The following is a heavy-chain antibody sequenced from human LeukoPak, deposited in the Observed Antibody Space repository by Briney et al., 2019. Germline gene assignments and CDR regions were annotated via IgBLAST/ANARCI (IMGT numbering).Heavy chain of an antibody. V-gene: IGHV3-30*03. D-gene: IGHD2-15*01. Sequence: GGSPRLSCVVSGLNFSSNGMHWVRQAPGKGLEWVAVISQDGSFKHYVDSVMGRFTISRDNSKNTLFLQMSSLRVEDTALYYCASFHMYCSGGSCYDHGMDVWGQGTMVTVSS. J-gene: IGHJ6*02. CDR2: ISQDGSFK. CDR1: GLNFSSNG. CDR3: ASFHMYCSGGSCYDHGMDV.